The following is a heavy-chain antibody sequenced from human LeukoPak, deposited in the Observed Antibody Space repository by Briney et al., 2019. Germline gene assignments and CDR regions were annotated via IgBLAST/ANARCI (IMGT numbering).Heavy chain of an antibody. CDR2: ISGSGGST. CDR1: GFTFSSYG. D-gene: IGHD6-13*01. CDR3: AKDTAQQRINWFDP. Sequence: PGGTLRLSCAASGFTFSSYGMGWVRQAPGKGLEWVSAISGSGGSTYYADSVKGRFTISRDNSKNTLYLQMNSLRAEDTAVYYCAKDTAQQRINWFDPWGQGTLVTVSS. J-gene: IGHJ5*02. V-gene: IGHV3-23*01.